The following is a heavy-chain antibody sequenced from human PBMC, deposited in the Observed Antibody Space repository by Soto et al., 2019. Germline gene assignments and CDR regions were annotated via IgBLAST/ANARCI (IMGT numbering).Heavy chain of an antibody. Sequence: EVQLVESGGDLIPPGGSLRLSCAASGFLVNSAYMTWVRQAPGKGLEWLSMINSDGSTLYAESVKGRFTISRDNSKNRLDLQMNSLRVEDTAMYYCVRSGYSSAWGYWGQGTLVIVTS. CDR2: INSDGST. V-gene: IGHV3-53*01. CDR3: VRSGYSSAWGY. CDR1: GFLVNSAY. J-gene: IGHJ4*02. D-gene: IGHD5-18*01.